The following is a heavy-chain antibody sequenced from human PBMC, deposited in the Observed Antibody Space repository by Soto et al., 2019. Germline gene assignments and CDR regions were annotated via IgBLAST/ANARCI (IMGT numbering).Heavy chain of an antibody. J-gene: IGHJ4*02. CDR1: GFTFSNYW. CDR2: INSDGTTI. D-gene: IGHD6-19*01. V-gene: IGHV3-74*01. Sequence: EVQLVESGGGLVQPGGSLRLSCAASGFTFSNYWVHWVRQAPGKGLMWVSRINSDGTTINYADSVEGRFTISRDNAKNTLFLQMNSLRVEDTAVYYCARAGWYRFDSWGQGTLVTVSS. CDR3: ARAGWYRFDS.